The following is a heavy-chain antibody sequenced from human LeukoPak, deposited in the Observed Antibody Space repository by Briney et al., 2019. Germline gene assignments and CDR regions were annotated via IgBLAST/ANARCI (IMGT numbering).Heavy chain of an antibody. Sequence: SETLSLTCAVYGGSFSGYYWSWIRQPPGKGLEWIGEINHSGSTNYNPSLKSRVTISVDTSKNQFSLRLSSVTAADTAVYYCARGLNYGGSGYYFDSWGPGTLVTVSS. D-gene: IGHD3-22*01. CDR1: GGSFSGYY. CDR2: INHSGST. J-gene: IGHJ4*02. V-gene: IGHV4-34*01. CDR3: ARGLNYGGSGYYFDS.